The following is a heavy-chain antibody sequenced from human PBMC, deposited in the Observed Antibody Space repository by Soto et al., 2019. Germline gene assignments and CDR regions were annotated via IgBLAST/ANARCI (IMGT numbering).Heavy chain of an antibody. V-gene: IGHV3-23*01. Sequence: GGSLRLSCAAPGVIFSNYAMTWVRQAPGKGLEWVSSISGSGGSTYYADSVKGRFTISRDNSNNMVYLQMNSLRVEDTAVYYCAKDPRRTDPWGQGTLVTVSS. CDR2: ISGSGGST. CDR3: AKDPRRTDP. J-gene: IGHJ5*01. CDR1: GVIFSNYA.